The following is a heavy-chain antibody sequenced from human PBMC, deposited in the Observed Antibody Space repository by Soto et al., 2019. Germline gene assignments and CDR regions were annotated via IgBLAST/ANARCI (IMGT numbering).Heavy chain of an antibody. D-gene: IGHD3-16*01. CDR1: GASISNFY. CDR3: AKGGTYYFDS. J-gene: IGHJ4*02. CDR2: LYTRGTT. Sequence: SETLSLTCSVSGASISNFYWSWIRQSAGKGLEWIGRLYTRGTTDYNPSLKSRVTMSIDTSKNRVSLSLTSVTAADTAVYYCAKGGTYYFDSWGQGIGVTVS. V-gene: IGHV4-4*07.